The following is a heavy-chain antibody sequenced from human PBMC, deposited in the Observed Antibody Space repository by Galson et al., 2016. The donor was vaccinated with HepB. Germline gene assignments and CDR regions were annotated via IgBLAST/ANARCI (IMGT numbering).Heavy chain of an antibody. CDR3: ASTIVAVPGANDYFDY. V-gene: IGHV3-7*01. Sequence: SLRLSCAAAGFTFSSYGMHWVRQAPGRGLEWVANLNKDGSEKYYMDSVKGRFTISRDNAKNALYLQMNSLRAEDTAVYYCASTIVAVPGANDYFDYWGQGTLVTVSS. D-gene: IGHD2-2*01. CDR2: LNKDGSEK. CDR1: GFTFSSYG. J-gene: IGHJ4*02.